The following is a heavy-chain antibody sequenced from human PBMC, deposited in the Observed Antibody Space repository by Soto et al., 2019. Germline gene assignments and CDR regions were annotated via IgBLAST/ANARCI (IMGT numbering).Heavy chain of an antibody. D-gene: IGHD3-16*02. CDR2: IKQDGSEK. V-gene: IGHV3-7*05. CDR1: GFTLSSYW. Sequence: EVYLVESGGGLVQPGGSLRLSCAASGFTLSSYWMTWVRQAPGKGLEWVANIKQDGSEKYFVDSVKGRFTISRDNAKNSLYLQMNSLRAEDXAXYYCAXLANYVWGSYRNWYFDLWGRGTLVTVSS. CDR3: AXLANYVWGSYRNWYFDL. J-gene: IGHJ2*01.